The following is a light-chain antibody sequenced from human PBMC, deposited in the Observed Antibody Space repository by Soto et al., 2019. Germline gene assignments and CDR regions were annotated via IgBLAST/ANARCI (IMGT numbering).Light chain of an antibody. V-gene: IGKV3-15*01. CDR2: GAS. CDR3: QQYKNWPPIT. CDR1: QSVGSS. J-gene: IGKJ5*01. Sequence: EVVLTQSPGTLSLSPGERATLSFRASQSVGSSLAWYQQEPGQAPRLLIYGASTRATGIPARFSGGGSGTEFTLTISSLQSEDFAVYFCQQYKNWPPITFGQGTRLEIK.